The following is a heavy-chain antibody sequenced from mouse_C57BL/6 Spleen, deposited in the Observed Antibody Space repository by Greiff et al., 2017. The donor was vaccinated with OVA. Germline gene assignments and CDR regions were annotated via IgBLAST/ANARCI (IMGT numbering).Heavy chain of an antibody. J-gene: IGHJ1*03. CDR1: GYAFSSSW. V-gene: IGHV1-82*01. CDR3: GIYYGNYGGYFDV. Sequence: QVQLKQSGPELVKPGASVKISCKASGYAFSSSWMNWVKQRPGKGLEWIGRIYPGDGDTNYNGKFKGKATLTADKSSSTAYMQLSSLTSEDSAVYFCGIYYGNYGGYFDVWGTGTTVTVSS. CDR2: IYPGDGDT. D-gene: IGHD2-1*01.